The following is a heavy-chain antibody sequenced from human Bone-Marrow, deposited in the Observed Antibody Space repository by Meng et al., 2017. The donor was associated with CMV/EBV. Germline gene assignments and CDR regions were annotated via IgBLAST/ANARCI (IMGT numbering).Heavy chain of an antibody. D-gene: IGHD3-3*01. CDR3: ARDGTIFGSHDGMDV. CDR1: GFTFSSYS. J-gene: IGHJ6*02. CDR2: ISSSSSYI. Sequence: GGSLRLSCAASGFTFSSYSMNWVRQAPGKGLEWVSSISSSSSYIYYADSVKGRFTISRDNAKNSLYLQMNSLRAEDTAVYYRARDGTIFGSHDGMDVWGQGTTVTVSS. V-gene: IGHV3-21*01.